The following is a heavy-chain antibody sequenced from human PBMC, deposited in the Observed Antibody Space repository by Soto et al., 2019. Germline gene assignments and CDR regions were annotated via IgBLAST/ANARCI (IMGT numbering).Heavy chain of an antibody. D-gene: IGHD6-13*01. CDR2: IWYDGSNK. V-gene: IGHV3-33*01. J-gene: IGHJ4*02. CDR1: GFTFRSYG. Sequence: PGGSMRLSCAASGFTFRSYGMHWVRQAPGKGLEWVAVIWYDGSNKYYADSVKGRFTISRDNSKNTLYLQMNSLRAEDTAVYYCARDLTSAAGSDYWGQGTLVTVSS. CDR3: ARDLTSAAGSDY.